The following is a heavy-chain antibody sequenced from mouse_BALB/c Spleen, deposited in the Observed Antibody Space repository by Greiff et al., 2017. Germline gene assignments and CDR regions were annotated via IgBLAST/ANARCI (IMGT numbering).Heavy chain of an antibody. V-gene: IGHV5-17*02. D-gene: IGHD2-4*01. CDR1: GFTFSSFG. J-gene: IGHJ3*01. CDR3: ASTMITTFAY. CDR2: ISSGSSTI. Sequence: DVKLVESGGGLVQPGGSRKLSCAASGFTFSSFGMHWVRQAPEKGLEWVAYISSGSSTIYYADTVKGRFTISRDNPKNTLFLQMTSLRSEDTAMYYCASTMITTFAYWGQGTLVTVSA.